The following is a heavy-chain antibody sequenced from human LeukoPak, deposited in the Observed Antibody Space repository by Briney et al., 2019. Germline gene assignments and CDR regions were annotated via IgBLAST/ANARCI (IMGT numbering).Heavy chain of an antibody. Sequence: GGSLRLSCAASGFTFSRYWMTWVRQAPGKGLEWVANIKQDGTEKYYVDSVKGRFTISRDNAKDSLYLQMNNLRAEDTAVYYCARDSEWGLLRSDYWGQGTLVTVSS. CDR1: GFTFSRYW. V-gene: IGHV3-7*05. CDR2: IKQDGTEK. J-gene: IGHJ4*02. D-gene: IGHD1-26*01. CDR3: ARDSEWGLLRSDY.